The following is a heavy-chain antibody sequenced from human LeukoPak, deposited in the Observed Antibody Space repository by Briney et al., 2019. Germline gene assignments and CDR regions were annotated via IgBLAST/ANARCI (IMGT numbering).Heavy chain of an antibody. CDR2: IYYSGST. V-gene: IGHV4-39*01. D-gene: IGHD4-17*01. CDR1: GGSISSSSYY. J-gene: IGHJ4*02. CDR3: GGQTTVTTHLLFDY. Sequence: SETLSLTCTVSGGSISSSSYYWGWIRQPPGKGLEWIGSIYYSGSTYYNPSLKSRVTISVDTTKNQFSLKLSSVTAADTAVYYCGGQTTVTTHLLFDYWGQGTLVTVSS.